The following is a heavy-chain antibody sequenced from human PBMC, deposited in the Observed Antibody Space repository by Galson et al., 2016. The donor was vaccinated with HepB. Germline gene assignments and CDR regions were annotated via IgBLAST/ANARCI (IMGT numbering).Heavy chain of an antibody. J-gene: IGHJ4*02. CDR3: ANNWGWGFNS. V-gene: IGHV4-4*02. CDR1: GGSIGSNTW. CDR2: ISDSGTT. Sequence: SETLSLTCAVSGGSIGSNTWWSWVRQPPGNGLVWIGEISDSGTTDYNPSLKSRVTVSVDKSKNQFSLKLTSVTAADTAIYYCANNWGWGFNSWGQGTLVTVSS. D-gene: IGHD7-27*01.